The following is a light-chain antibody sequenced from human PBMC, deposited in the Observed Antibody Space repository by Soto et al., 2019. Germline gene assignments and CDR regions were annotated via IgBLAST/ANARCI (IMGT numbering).Light chain of an antibody. CDR2: GAS. J-gene: IGKJ2*01. V-gene: IGKV3-15*01. CDR3: QQCHNWPLT. Sequence: EIVMTQSPATLSVSPGERATLSCRASQSISSELAWYQQKPGQPPRLLIYGASTRATGVPARFTGSGSGSEFTLSIRGLQSEDFAGDYCQQCHNWPLTFGQGTSLEI. CDR1: QSISSE.